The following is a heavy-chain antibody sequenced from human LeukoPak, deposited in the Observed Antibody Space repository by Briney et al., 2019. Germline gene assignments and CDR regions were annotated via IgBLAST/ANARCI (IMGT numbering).Heavy chain of an antibody. D-gene: IGHD3-22*01. J-gene: IGHJ5*02. Sequence: SEALSLTCAVSGGCLSSGGYSWSRIPQPPGKGLEWIGYIYHSGSTYYNPSLKSRVTISVDRSKYQFSLKLSSVTAADTAVYYCARGLNYYDSSGYHHNWFDPWGQGTLVTVSS. CDR3: ARGLNYYDSSGYHHNWFDP. V-gene: IGHV4-30-2*01. CDR1: GGCLSSGGYS. CDR2: IYHSGST.